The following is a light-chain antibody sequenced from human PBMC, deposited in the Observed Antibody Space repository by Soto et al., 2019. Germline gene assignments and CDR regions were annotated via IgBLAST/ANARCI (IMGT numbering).Light chain of an antibody. CDR3: QQRSNWTPVI. Sequence: EIVLTQSPATLSLSPGERSTLSCRASQSVSRYLSWYQQKPGQAPRLLIYDASNRSTGLPARFSGSGSGTDFTITISSLAPEDFVLYYCQQRSNWTPVIFVGGTKVKMK. CDR1: QSVSRY. V-gene: IGKV3-11*01. J-gene: IGKJ4*01. CDR2: DAS.